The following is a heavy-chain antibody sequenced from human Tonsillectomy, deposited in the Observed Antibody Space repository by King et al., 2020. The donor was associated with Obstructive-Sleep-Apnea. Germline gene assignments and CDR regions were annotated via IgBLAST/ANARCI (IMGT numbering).Heavy chain of an antibody. CDR3: PTVGVEAVAALDY. CDR2: IKSKTNGGTT. Sequence: VQLVESGGGLVKPGGSLRLSCAASGFTFSNSWMSWVRQAPGKGLEWVGRIKSKTNGGTTDYAAPVKGRFTISRDDSKNTLYLQMNSLKTEDTAVYYCPTVGVEAVAALDYWGQGTLVTVSS. J-gene: IGHJ4*02. CDR1: GFTFSNSW. D-gene: IGHD6-19*01. V-gene: IGHV3-15*01.